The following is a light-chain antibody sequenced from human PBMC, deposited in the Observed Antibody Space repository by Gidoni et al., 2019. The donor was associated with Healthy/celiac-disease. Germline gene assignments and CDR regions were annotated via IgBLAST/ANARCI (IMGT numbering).Light chain of an antibody. CDR2: AAS. J-gene: IGKJ2*01. CDR1: QSISSY. CDR3: QQSYSTPYT. V-gene: IGKV1-39*01. Sequence: DTPMTQSPYSLSASVGDRVTIPCRASQSISSYLNCYQHKPGKAPKLLIYAASSLQSGVPSRFSGSGSGTDFTLTISSLQPEDFATYYCQQSYSTPYTFCQGTKLEIK.